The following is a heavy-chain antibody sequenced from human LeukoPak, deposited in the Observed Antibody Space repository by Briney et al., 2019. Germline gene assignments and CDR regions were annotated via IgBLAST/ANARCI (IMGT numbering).Heavy chain of an antibody. D-gene: IGHD3-22*01. CDR3: AKDHLPDYYDSRLFDY. Sequence: GGSLRLSCAASGFTFSSYGMHWVRQAPGKGLEWVAVISYDGSNKYYADSVKGRFTISRDNSKNTLYLQMNSLRAEDTAVYYCAKDHLPDYYDSRLFDYWGQGTLVTVSS. V-gene: IGHV3-30*18. J-gene: IGHJ4*02. CDR1: GFTFSSYG. CDR2: ISYDGSNK.